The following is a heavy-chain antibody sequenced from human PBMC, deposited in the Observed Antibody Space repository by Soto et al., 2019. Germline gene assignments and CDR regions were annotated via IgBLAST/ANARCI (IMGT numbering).Heavy chain of an antibody. V-gene: IGHV1-8*01. CDR3: AREITGKFPN. J-gene: IGHJ4*02. CDR2: MNPNTGNT. Sequence: QVQLVQSGAEVKKPGASVKVSCKASGYTFTSYDINWVRQATGQGLEWMGWMNPNTGNTGYAQKFXXRVTMTRNTSISTAYMELSSRRSEDPAVYYCAREITGKFPNWGQGTLVTVSS. D-gene: IGHD1-20*01. CDR1: GYTFTSYD.